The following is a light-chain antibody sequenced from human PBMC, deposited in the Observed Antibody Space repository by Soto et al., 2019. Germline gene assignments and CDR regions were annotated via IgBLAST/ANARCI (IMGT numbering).Light chain of an antibody. CDR3: AAWDDSLNGVL. Sequence: QSVLTQPPSASGTPGQRVTISCSGSTSNIGSNTVNWYQHLPGTAPKLLIYGNNQRPSGLFDRFSGSKSGTSASLAISGLQSEDEADYYCAAWDDSLNGVLFGGGTKLTVL. CDR2: GNN. CDR1: TSNIGSNT. J-gene: IGLJ2*01. V-gene: IGLV1-44*01.